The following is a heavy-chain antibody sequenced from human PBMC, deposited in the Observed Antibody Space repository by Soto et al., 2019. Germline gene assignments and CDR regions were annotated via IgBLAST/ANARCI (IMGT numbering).Heavy chain of an antibody. CDR1: GFTFSSYW. CDR2: IKQDGSEE. V-gene: IGHV3-7*01. CDR3: ARIAASGRGWDV. D-gene: IGHD6-13*01. Sequence: EVQLVESGGGLVQPGGSLRLSCVDSGFTFSSYWMSWVRQAPVKGLAWVGNIKQDGSEENYADSVKGRFTISRDNAKKSMYLQMNSLRVEDTAVYYCARIAASGRGWDVWGQGTTVVVSS. J-gene: IGHJ6*02.